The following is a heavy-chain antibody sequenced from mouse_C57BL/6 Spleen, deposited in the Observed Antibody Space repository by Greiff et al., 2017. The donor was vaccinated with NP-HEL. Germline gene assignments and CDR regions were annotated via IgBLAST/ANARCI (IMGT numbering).Heavy chain of an antibody. V-gene: IGHV1-59*01. J-gene: IGHJ4*01. CDR1: GYTFTSYW. CDR2: IDPSDSYT. CDR3: ARNWARHAMDY. Sequence: QVQLQQPGAELVRPGTSVKLSCKASGYTFTSYWMHWVKQRPGQGLEWIGVIDPSDSYTNYNQKFKGKATLTVDTSSSTAYMQLSSLTSEDSAVYYFARNWARHAMDYWGQGTSVTVSS. D-gene: IGHD4-1*01.